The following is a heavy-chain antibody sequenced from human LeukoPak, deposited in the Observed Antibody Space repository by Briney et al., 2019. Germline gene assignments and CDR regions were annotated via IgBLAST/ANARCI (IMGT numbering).Heavy chain of an antibody. CDR2: MKGDGSEI. V-gene: IGHV3-7*01. CDR1: GFNFSTYW. Sequence: PGGSLRLSCAASGFNFSTYWMMWARQAPGKGLEWVANMKGDGSEIHYVDSVKGRFTISRDNARDSLFLQMNGLRPEDTAVYYCARPAYTAAYDLWGQGTMVTVSS. CDR3: ARPAYTAAYDL. D-gene: IGHD3-16*01. J-gene: IGHJ3*01.